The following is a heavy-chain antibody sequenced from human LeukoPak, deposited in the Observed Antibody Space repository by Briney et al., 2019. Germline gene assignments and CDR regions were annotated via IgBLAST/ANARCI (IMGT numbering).Heavy chain of an antibody. V-gene: IGHV3-21*01. D-gene: IGHD3-22*01. CDR3: ASFVYYYDSSGES. CDR2: ISSSSSYI. Sequence: GGSLRLSCAASGFTFSSYSMNWVRQAPGKGLEWVSSISSSSSYIYYADSVKGRFTISRDNAKNSLYLQMNSLRAEDTAVYYCASFVYYYDSSGESWGQGTLVTVSS. CDR1: GFTFSSYS. J-gene: IGHJ4*02.